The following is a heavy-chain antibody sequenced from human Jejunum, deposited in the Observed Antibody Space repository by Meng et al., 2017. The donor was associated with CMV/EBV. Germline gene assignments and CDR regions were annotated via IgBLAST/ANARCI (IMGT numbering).Heavy chain of an antibody. V-gene: IGHV3-48*04. J-gene: IGHJ6*02. D-gene: IGHD2-2*01. CDR2: ISSSSSAI. Sequence: SIKWVRQAPGKGLEWVSYISSSSSAIYYADSVKGRFTISRDNAKNSLYLQMNRLRAEDTAVYYCARLLEAYCSSTSCSGYYGMDVWGQGTTVTVSS. CDR1: S. CDR3: ARLLEAYCSSTSCSGYYGMDV.